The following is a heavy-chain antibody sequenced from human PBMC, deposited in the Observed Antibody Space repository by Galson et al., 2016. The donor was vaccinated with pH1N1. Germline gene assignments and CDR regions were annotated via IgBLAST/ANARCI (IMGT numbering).Heavy chain of an antibody. Sequence: SLRLSCAASGFTFADYTVHWVRQAPGKGLEWVANIKQDGSQSYYLDSVKGRFTISRDNAKNSLYLQMNSLTAEDSALYYCVRAIGAAGAHWGQGTLVTVSS. CDR1: GFTFADYT. J-gene: IGHJ4*02. CDR3: VRAIGAAGAH. V-gene: IGHV3-7*01. CDR2: IKQDGSQS. D-gene: IGHD6-13*01.